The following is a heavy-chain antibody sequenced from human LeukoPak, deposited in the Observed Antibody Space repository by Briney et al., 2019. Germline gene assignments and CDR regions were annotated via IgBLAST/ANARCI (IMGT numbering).Heavy chain of an antibody. D-gene: IGHD2-2*01. CDR3: ARGAPASDAFDT. Sequence: QPGGSLRLSCAASGFTFSSYEMNWVRQAPAKGLEWVSYISSSGSTIYYADSVKGRFTISRDNAKNSLYLQMNSLRAEDTAVYYCARGAPASDAFDTWGQGTMVTVSS. J-gene: IGHJ3*02. CDR1: GFTFSSYE. V-gene: IGHV3-48*03. CDR2: ISSSGSTI.